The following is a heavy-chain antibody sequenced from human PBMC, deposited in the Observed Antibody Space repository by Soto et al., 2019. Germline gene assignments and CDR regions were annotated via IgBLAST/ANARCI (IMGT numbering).Heavy chain of an antibody. V-gene: IGHV1-69*13. CDR3: ARGREAWFDP. CDR1: GGTFSSYA. CDR2: IIPIFGTA. Sequence: SVKVSCKASGGTFSSYAISWVRQAPGQGLEWMGGIIPIFGTANYAQKFQGRVTITADESTSTAYMELSSLRSDDTAVYYCARGREAWFDPWGQGTLVTAPQ. J-gene: IGHJ5*02.